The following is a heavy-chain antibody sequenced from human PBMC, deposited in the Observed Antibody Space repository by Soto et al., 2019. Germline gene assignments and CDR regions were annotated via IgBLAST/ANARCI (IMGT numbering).Heavy chain of an antibody. CDR2: VTPIFDIT. J-gene: IGHJ4*02. V-gene: IGHV1-69*02. Sequence: QVQLVQSGSEVKKPGSSVKVSCKASGDTFSIYTISWVRQAPGQGLEWMGRVTPIFDITSYTQRFQGRVTIAADKSTTTVYMELSSLRSEYTAVYYCARDRDNSNWPNFDFWGQGTLVTVSS. D-gene: IGHD6-13*01. CDR1: GDTFSIYT. CDR3: ARDRDNSNWPNFDF.